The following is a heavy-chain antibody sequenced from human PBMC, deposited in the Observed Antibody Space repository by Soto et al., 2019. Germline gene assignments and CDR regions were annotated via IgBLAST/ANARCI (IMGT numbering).Heavy chain of an antibody. CDR3: ARAGIAAHHLYYYYGMDV. Sequence: PGGSLRLSCEASGFTVSDNYMTWVRQAPGKGLEWVSLIYSDVYSAGTTYYADSVKGRFTISRDNAKNSLYLQMNSLRAEDTAVYYCARAGIAAHHLYYYYGMDVWGQGTTVTVSS. D-gene: IGHD6-13*01. CDR1: GFTVSDNY. V-gene: IGHV3-53*01. J-gene: IGHJ6*02. CDR2: IYSDVYSAGTT.